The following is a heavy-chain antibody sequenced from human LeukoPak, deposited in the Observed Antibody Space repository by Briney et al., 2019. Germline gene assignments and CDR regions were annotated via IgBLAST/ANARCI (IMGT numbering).Heavy chain of an antibody. J-gene: IGHJ4*02. Sequence: ASVKVSCKASGYTFTSYDINWVRQATGQGLEWMGWMNPNSGNTGYAQKFQGRVTMTRNTSISTAYMELSSLRSGDTAVYYCARGPGTGYPFDYWGQGTLVTVSS. CDR1: GYTFTSYD. D-gene: IGHD3/OR15-3a*01. V-gene: IGHV1-8*01. CDR2: MNPNSGNT. CDR3: ARGPGTGYPFDY.